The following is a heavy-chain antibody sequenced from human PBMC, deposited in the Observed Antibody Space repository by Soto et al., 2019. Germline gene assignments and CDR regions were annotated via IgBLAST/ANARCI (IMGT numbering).Heavy chain of an antibody. Sequence: LSLTCAVYGGSFSGYYWSWIRQPPGKGLEWSGEINHSGSTNYNPSLKSRVTISVDTSKNQFSLKLSSVTAADTAVYYCARHRAREAAGRRFYFDYWGQGTLVTVSS. D-gene: IGHD6-13*01. CDR1: GGSFSGYY. J-gene: IGHJ4*02. CDR2: INHSGST. CDR3: ARHRAREAAGRRFYFDY. V-gene: IGHV4-34*01.